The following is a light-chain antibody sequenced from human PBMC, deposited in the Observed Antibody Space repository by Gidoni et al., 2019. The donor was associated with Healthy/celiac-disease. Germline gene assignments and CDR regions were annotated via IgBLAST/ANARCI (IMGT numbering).Light chain of an antibody. CDR3: QQYYSYPLT. V-gene: IGKV1-8*01. CDR1: QGISSY. CDR2: AAS. Sequence: AIRITQSPSSLPASTGDRVTITCRASQGISSYLAWYQQKPGKAPKLLIYAASTVQSWVPSRFSGSGSGTDFTLTISCLQSEDFATYYCQQYYSYPLTFGGGTKVEIK. J-gene: IGKJ4*01.